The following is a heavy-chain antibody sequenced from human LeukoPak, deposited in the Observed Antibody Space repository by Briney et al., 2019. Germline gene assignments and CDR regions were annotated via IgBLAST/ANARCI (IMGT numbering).Heavy chain of an antibody. CDR3: SRGAAAPGYFQH. CDR1: GFTFGDYA. J-gene: IGHJ1*01. D-gene: IGHD6-13*01. CDR2: IKSKAYGGTT. Sequence: GRSLRLSCTASGFTFGDYAMSWVRQAPGKGLEWVGFIKSKAYGGTTDYAASVKGRFTISRDDSQSIAYLQMNSLKTEDTAVYYCSRGAAAPGYFQHWGQGTLVTVSS. V-gene: IGHV3-49*04.